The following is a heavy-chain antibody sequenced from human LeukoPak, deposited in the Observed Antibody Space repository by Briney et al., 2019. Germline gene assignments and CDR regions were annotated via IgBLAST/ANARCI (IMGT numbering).Heavy chain of an antibody. CDR1: GFPFSSYW. J-gene: IGHJ2*01. CDR3: ARDRELFGLGSNWFRYSDF. CDR2: IKEDGSEK. V-gene: IGHV3-7*04. D-gene: IGHD4-23*01. Sequence: AGGSLILSCAASGFPFSSYWMSWVRQTLGKGLEWVANIKEDGSEKYYVDSVKGRFTISRDNAKNSLYLQMNSLRAEDTAVYYCARDRELFGLGSNWFRYSDFWGRGTLVTVSS.